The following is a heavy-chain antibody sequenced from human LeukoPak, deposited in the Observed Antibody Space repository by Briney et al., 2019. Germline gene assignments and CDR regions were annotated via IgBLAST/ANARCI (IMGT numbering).Heavy chain of an antibody. CDR1: GFTLSSYA. CDR3: SRGGYCSGGSCYSDVGY. CDR2: ISYDGSNK. V-gene: IGHV3-30-3*01. Sequence: QPGRSLRLSCAASGFTLSSYAMHWVRQAPGKRLEWVAVISYDGSNKYYADSVKGRFTISRDNAKNTLYLQMNSLRAEDTAVYYCSRGGYCSGGSCYSDVGYWGQGTLVTVSS. D-gene: IGHD2-15*01. J-gene: IGHJ4*02.